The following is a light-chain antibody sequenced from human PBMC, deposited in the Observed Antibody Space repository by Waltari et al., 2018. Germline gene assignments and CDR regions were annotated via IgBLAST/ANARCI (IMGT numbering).Light chain of an antibody. CDR3: SSYSSISTLI. Sequence: QSALTQPASVSGSPGQSITISCTGTSSDVGGYNYVSWYQHHPGKAPRLMIYEVNNRPSVFSFRFAGTKSGNTPSLTISGLPAEDEANYYCSSYSSISTLIFGGGTNLTVL. J-gene: IGLJ2*01. CDR1: SSDVGGYNY. V-gene: IGLV2-14*01. CDR2: EVN.